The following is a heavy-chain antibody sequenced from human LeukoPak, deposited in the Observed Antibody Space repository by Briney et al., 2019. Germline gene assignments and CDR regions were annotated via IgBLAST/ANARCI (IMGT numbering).Heavy chain of an antibody. CDR2: INPNSGGT. J-gene: IGHJ4*02. CDR3: ARGCGIGYGTYYYDSSGYCY. V-gene: IGHV1-2*04. CDR1: GYTFTGYY. D-gene: IGHD3-22*01. Sequence: ASVKVSCKASGYTFTGYYMHWVRQAPGQGLEWMGWINPNSGGTNYAQKFQGWATMTRDTSISTAYMELSRLRSDDTAVYYCARGCGIGYGTYYYDSSGYCYWGQGTLVTVSS.